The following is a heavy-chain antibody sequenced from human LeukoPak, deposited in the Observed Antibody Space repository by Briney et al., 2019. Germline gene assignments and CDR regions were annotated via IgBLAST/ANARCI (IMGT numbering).Heavy chain of an antibody. CDR3: ATDDVTTGTKTALGY. V-gene: IGHV1-58*01. Sequence: SVKVSCKASGFTFTSSAVQWVRQARGQGLEWIGWIVVGSGNTNYAQKFQERVTINRDMSTSTAYMELNSLRSEDTAVYYCATDDVTTGTKTALGYWGQGTLVTVSA. J-gene: IGHJ4*02. D-gene: IGHD1-1*01. CDR1: GFTFTSSA. CDR2: IVVGSGNT.